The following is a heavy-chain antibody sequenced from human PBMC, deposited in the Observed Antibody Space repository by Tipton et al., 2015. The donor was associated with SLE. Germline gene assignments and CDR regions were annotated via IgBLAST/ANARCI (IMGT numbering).Heavy chain of an antibody. Sequence: QLVQSGGGLVQPGGSLRLSCAASGFTFSSYWMSWVRQAPGKGLEWVANIKQDGSEKYYVDSVKGRFTISRDNAKNSLYLQMNSLRAEDTAVYYCASSEETYYDSSSDAFDIWGQGTMVTVSS. D-gene: IGHD3-22*01. CDR1: GFTFSSYW. V-gene: IGHV3-7*01. CDR3: ASSEETYYDSSSDAFDI. J-gene: IGHJ3*02. CDR2: IKQDGSEK.